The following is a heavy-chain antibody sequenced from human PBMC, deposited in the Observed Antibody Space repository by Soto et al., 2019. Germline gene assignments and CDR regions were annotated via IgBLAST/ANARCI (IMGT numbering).Heavy chain of an antibody. CDR2: IKDGGRT. CDR1: GGSLSGYY. D-gene: IGHD5-12*01. CDR3: ARGQEGVVATH. V-gene: IGHV4-34*01. Sequence: QVQLQQWGAGLLKPSETLSLNCAVNGGSLSGYYWSWIRQPPGKGLEWIGEIKDGGRTNYSPSLKSRATISSDTSTIQFSLRLYSVTAADTGVYYCARGQEGVVATHWDQGTLVTVSS. J-gene: IGHJ4*02.